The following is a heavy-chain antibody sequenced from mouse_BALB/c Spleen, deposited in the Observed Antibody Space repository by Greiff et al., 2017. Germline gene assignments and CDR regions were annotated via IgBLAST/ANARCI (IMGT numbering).Heavy chain of an antibody. CDR3: ARGGIYYGYGEVYYFDY. Sequence: QVQLKESGAELMKPGASVKISCKATGYTFSSYWIEWVKQRPGHGLEWIGEILPGSGSTNYNEKFKGKATFTADTSSNTAYMQLSSLTSEDSAVYYCARGGIYYGYGEVYYFDYWGQGTTLTVSS. V-gene: IGHV1-9*01. CDR1: GYTFSSYW. J-gene: IGHJ2*01. D-gene: IGHD2-2*01. CDR2: ILPGSGST.